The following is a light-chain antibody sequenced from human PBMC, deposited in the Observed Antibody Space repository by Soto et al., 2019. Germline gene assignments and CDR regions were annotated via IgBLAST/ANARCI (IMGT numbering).Light chain of an antibody. J-gene: IGKJ2*01. CDR2: GAF. CDR3: QEYNLWYT. V-gene: IGKV3-15*01. Sequence: EIVMTQSPATLSVSPGESVTLSCRASQTVGNNLAWYQQKPGQPPRLLISGAFTRATGVPPRFSATGSGTVFTLTISSLQSEDFAVYYCQEYNLWYTFGQGTEVEIK. CDR1: QTVGNN.